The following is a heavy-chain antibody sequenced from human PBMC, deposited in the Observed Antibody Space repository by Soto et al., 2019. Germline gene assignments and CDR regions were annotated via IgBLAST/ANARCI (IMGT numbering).Heavy chain of an antibody. Sequence: GGSLRLSCAASGFTFSNYAIYWVRHVPGKGLEWVAVISYHGHTKHYADSVKGRFTISRDNSKNTLYLQMDSLRGNDTAVYHCARPQRSISGLETYYYGMDVWGQGTTVTVSS. J-gene: IGHJ6*02. CDR3: ARPQRSISGLETYYYGMDV. V-gene: IGHV3-30*04. CDR2: ISYHGHTK. D-gene: IGHD3-9*01. CDR1: GFTFSNYA.